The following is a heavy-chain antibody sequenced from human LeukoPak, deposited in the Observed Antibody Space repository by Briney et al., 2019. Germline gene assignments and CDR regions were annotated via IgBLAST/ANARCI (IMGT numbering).Heavy chain of an antibody. D-gene: IGHD4-23*01. J-gene: IGHJ4*02. V-gene: IGHV4-59*01. CDR2: IYYSGST. CDR3: ARVGSGYGGNGGLDY. Sequence: PSETLSLTCAVYGGSFSGYYWSWIRQPPGKGLEWIGYIYYSGSTNYNPSLKSRVTISVDTSKNQFSLKLSSVTAADTAVYYCARVGSGYGGNGGLDYWGQGTLVTVSS. CDR1: GGSFSGYY.